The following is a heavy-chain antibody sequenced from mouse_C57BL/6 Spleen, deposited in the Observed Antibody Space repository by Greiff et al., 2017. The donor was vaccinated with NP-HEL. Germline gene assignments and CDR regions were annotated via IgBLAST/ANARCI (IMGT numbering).Heavy chain of an antibody. D-gene: IGHD2-1*01. Sequence: VQLQQPGAELVKPGASVKLSCKASGYTFTSYWMQWVKQRPGQGLEWIGEIDPSDSYTNYNQKFKGKATLTVDTSSSTAYMQLSSLTSEDSAVYYCAKGLGGNYDYWGQGTTLTVSS. CDR3: AKGLGGNYDY. V-gene: IGHV1-50*01. J-gene: IGHJ2*01. CDR2: IDPSDSYT. CDR1: GYTFTSYW.